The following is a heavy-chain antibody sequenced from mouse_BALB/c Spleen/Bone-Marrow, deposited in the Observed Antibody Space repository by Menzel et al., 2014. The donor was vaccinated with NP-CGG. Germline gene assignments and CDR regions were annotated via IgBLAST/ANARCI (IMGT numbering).Heavy chain of an antibody. CDR3: AREGYGYQYFDY. V-gene: IGHV1-69*01. Sequence: VQLQQSGAELVMPGASVKMSCKASGYTFTDYWMHWVKQRPGQGLEWIGAIDTSDSYTSYNQKFKGKATLTVDESSSTAYMQLSSLTSEGSAVYYCAREGYGYQYFDYWGQGTTLTVSS. J-gene: IGHJ2*01. CDR2: IDTSDSYT. CDR1: GYTFTDYW. D-gene: IGHD2-2*01.